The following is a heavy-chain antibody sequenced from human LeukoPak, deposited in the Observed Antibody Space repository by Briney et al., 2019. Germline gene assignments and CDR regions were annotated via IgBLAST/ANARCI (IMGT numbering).Heavy chain of an antibody. CDR3: ARGNGGNSGDPSVEIDY. J-gene: IGHJ4*02. CDR2: IYYSGST. V-gene: IGHV4-59*01. Sequence: SETLSLTCTVSSGSISSYYWSWIRQPPGKGLEWIGYIYYSGSTNYNPSLKSRVTISVDTSKNQFSLKLSSVTAADTAVYYCARGNGGNSGDPSVEIDYWGQGSLVTVSS. CDR1: SGSISSYY. D-gene: IGHD4-23*01.